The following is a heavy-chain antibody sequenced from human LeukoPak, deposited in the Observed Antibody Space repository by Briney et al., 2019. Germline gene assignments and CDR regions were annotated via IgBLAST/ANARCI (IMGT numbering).Heavy chain of an antibody. V-gene: IGHV3-30*18. CDR3: AKDQQVPAAGTWGSIDY. Sequence: GGSLRLSCAASGFIFSNYGMHWVRQAPGKGLEWVAVMSYDGSNKYYADSVKGRFTISRGNPKNALYLQMNSLRAEDTAVYYCAKDQQVPAAGTWGSIDYWGQGTLVTVSS. CDR2: MSYDGSNK. CDR1: GFIFSNYG. J-gene: IGHJ4*02. D-gene: IGHD6-13*01.